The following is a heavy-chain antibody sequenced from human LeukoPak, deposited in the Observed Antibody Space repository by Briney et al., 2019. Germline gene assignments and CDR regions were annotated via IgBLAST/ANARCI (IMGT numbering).Heavy chain of an antibody. J-gene: IGHJ3*02. D-gene: IGHD3-22*01. Sequence: PGGSLRLSCAASGFTFSSYAMSWVRQAPGKGLEWVSAISGSGGSTYYADSVKGRFTISRDNSKNTLYLQMNSLRAEDTAVYYCAKNVVDRYYYDSSGYSEAHDAFDIWGQGTMVTVCS. CDR1: GFTFSSYA. CDR2: ISGSGGST. CDR3: AKNVVDRYYYDSSGYSEAHDAFDI. V-gene: IGHV3-23*01.